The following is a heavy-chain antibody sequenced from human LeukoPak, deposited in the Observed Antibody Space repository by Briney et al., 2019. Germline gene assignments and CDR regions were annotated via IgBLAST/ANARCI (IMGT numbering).Heavy chain of an antibody. CDR3: ARGTYYDSSGYYFFDY. CDR1: GFTFSSYA. D-gene: IGHD3-22*01. CDR2: ISSNGGST. Sequence: GGSLRLSCAASGFTFSSYAMHWVRQAPGKGLEYVSTISSNGGSTYYVNSVKGRFTISRDNSKNTLFLQMGSLRAEDMAVYYCARGTYYDSSGYYFFDYWGQGTLVTVSS. J-gene: IGHJ4*02. V-gene: IGHV3-64*01.